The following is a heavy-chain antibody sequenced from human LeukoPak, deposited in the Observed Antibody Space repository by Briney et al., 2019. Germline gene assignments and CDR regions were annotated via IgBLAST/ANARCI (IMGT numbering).Heavy chain of an antibody. V-gene: IGHV4-39*01. J-gene: IGHJ4*02. CDR1: GDSISTSNSY. CDR2: IYYSGNT. CDR3: ARGYRGSGYYAWKFDY. D-gene: IGHD3-22*01. Sequence: PSETLSLTCTVSGDSISTSNSYWGWIRQPPGKGLEWIGSIYYSGNTYYNASLKSRVTISVDTSKNQFSLKLTSVTAADTAVYYCARGYRGSGYYAWKFDYWGQGTLVTVSS.